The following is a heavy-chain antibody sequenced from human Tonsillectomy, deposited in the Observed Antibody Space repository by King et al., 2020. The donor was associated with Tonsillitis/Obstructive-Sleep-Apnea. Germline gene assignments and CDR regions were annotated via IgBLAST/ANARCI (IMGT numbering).Heavy chain of an antibody. CDR2: ISSSSSYI. V-gene: IGHV3-21*01. D-gene: IGHD6-19*01. Sequence: VQLVESGGGLVKPGGSLRLSCADSVFTFSSYSMNWVRHAPGKVLEWVSSISSSSSYIYYADSVKGRFTISGDKAKNSLYLQMNSVRAEDTAVYYCASYSSGWELSFDYWGQGTLVTVSS. J-gene: IGHJ4*02. CDR3: ASYSSGWELSFDY. CDR1: VFTFSSYS.